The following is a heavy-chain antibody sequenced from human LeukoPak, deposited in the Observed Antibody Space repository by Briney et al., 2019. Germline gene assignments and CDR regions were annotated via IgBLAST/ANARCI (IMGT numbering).Heavy chain of an antibody. D-gene: IGHD3-22*01. CDR1: GGTFSSYA. CDR2: MNPNSGNT. Sequence: GSSVKVSCKASGGTFSSYAISWVRQATGQGLEWMGWMNPNSGNTGYAQKFQGRDTMTRNTSISTAYMELSSLRSEDTAVYYCARESAYYYDSSGYYIDIWGQGTMVTVSS. J-gene: IGHJ3*02. CDR3: ARESAYYYDSSGYYIDI. V-gene: IGHV1-8*02.